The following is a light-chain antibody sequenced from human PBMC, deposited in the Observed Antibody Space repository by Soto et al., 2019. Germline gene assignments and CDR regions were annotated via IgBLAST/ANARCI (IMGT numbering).Light chain of an antibody. J-gene: IGLJ2*01. V-gene: IGLV2-14*01. Sequence: QSVLTQPASVSGSPGQSITISCTGTSSDVGGYNYVSWYQQHPGKAPKLMIYEVSNRPSGVSNRFSGSKSGNTASLTISGLQAEDEADYYCSSWTRTSTVVFGGGTKLTVL. CDR2: EVS. CDR3: SSWTRTSTVV. CDR1: SSDVGGYNY.